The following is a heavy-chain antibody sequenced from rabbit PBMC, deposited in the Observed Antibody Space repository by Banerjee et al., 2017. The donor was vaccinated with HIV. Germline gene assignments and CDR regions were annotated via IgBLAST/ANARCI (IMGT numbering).Heavy chain of an antibody. CDR2: IDTGSSGST. CDR1: GFSFSSGYD. J-gene: IGHJ4*01. V-gene: IGHV1S40*01. CDR3: ARDYPSGGWYFNL. D-gene: IGHD7-1*01. Sequence: QSLEESGGDLVKPGASLTLTCTASGFSFSSGYDMCWVRQAPGKGLEWIACIDTGSSGSTYYASWVNGRFTISKTSSTTLTLQMTSLTAADTATYFCARDYPSGGWYFNLWGPGTLVTVS.